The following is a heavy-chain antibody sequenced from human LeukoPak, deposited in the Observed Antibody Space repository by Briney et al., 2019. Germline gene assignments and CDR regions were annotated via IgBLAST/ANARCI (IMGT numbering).Heavy chain of an antibody. D-gene: IGHD3-3*02. J-gene: IGHJ4*02. Sequence: ASVKVSCKASGYTFSDFYIHWVRQAPGQGLEYVGWITPKSGDTYSPQRFQGRVTMTRDASISTAYMELSSLRSDDTAVYFCARVRLADERAWTYWGQGTLVTVSS. CDR1: GYTFSDFY. CDR2: ITPKSGDT. CDR3: ARVRLADERAWTY. V-gene: IGHV1-2*02.